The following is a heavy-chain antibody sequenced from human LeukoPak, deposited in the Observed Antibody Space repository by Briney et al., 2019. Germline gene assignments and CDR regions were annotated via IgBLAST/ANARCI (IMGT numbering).Heavy chain of an antibody. D-gene: IGHD3-3*01. CDR2: ISGSGNYL. J-gene: IGHJ4*02. CDR1: GFTFSTYS. V-gene: IGHV3-21*01. Sequence: SGGSLRLSCAASGFTFSTYSMNWVRQAPGKGLEWVSSISGSGNYLYYADSVKGRFTISRDTAKNSLYQQMNSLRAEDTAVYYCARGLHYGFWSFGTWGQGTLVTVSS. CDR3: ARGLHYGFWSFGT.